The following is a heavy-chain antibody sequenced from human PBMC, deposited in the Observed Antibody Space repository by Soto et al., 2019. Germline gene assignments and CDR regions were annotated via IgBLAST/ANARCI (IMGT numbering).Heavy chain of an antibody. CDR3: VKDGFVTNLGVIGGYFGL. CDR1: GFTFDDFA. Sequence: EVQLVESGGGLVQPGRSLRLSCAASGFTFDDFAMHWVRQAPGKGLEWVSGISSSSDEIVYADSVEGRFTISRDNAKNSLYLQMSSLRPEDTALYFCVKDGFVTNLGVIGGYFGLWGRGTLVTVSS. J-gene: IGHJ2*01. CDR2: ISSSSDEI. V-gene: IGHV3-9*01. D-gene: IGHD3-3*01.